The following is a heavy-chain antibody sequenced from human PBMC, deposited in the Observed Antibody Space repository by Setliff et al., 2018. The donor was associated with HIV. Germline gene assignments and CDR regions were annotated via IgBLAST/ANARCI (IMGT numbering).Heavy chain of an antibody. Sequence: PSETLSLTCTVSGGSLTFGAYYWSWIRQHPGKGLAWIGEMSHSGSAAYNPSLRSRVTMSLDKSTNQFSLKLNPVTAADTAVYYCARLAREEYCRGRTCYPNWFDPWGPGTLVTVSS. CDR2: MSHSGSA. D-gene: IGHD2-15*01. J-gene: IGHJ5*02. V-gene: IGHV4-31*03. CDR3: ARLAREEYCRGRTCYPNWFDP. CDR1: GGSLTFGAYY.